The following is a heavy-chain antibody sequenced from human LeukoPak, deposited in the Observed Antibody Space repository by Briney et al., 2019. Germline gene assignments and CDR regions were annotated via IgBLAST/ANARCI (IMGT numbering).Heavy chain of an antibody. CDR2: ISAYNGNT. CDR3: ARDEMAAFGDHFDF. J-gene: IGHJ4*02. D-gene: IGHD5-24*01. Sequence: ASVKVSCKASGYTFTGYGISWVRQAPGQGLEWMGWISAYNGNTNYAQKFRGRVTMTRDTSTSTAYLEVRSLRPDDTAVYYCARDEMAAFGDHFDFWGQGTLVTVSA. CDR1: GYTFTGYG. V-gene: IGHV1-18*01.